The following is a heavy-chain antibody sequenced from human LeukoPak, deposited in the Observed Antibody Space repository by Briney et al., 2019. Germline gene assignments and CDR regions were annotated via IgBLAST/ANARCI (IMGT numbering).Heavy chain of an antibody. CDR2: IYYSGST. Sequence: SETLSLTCTVSGGSISSYYWSWIRQPPGKGLEWIGYIYYSGSTNYNPSLKSRVTISVDTSKNQFSLKLSSVTAADTAVYYCARAPSILRYSDLLHWGQGTLVTVSS. CDR3: ARAPSILRYSDLLH. D-gene: IGHD3-9*01. V-gene: IGHV4-59*01. J-gene: IGHJ4*02. CDR1: GGSISSYY.